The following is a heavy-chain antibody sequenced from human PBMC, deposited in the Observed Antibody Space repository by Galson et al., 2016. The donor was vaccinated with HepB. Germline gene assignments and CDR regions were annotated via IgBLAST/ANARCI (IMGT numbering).Heavy chain of an antibody. V-gene: IGHV4-31*03. CDR3: ARGGSAGQSFDS. J-gene: IGHJ4*02. CDR1: GASISRGGDY. D-gene: IGHD1-26*01. CDR2: IYYNGNT. Sequence: TLSLTCTVSGASISRGGDYWSWIRQHPGKGLEWIAYIYYNGNTYYNPFLRSRLSISLDTSKNQFSLKVRDVTAADTAVYYCARGGSAGQSFDSWGQGALVTVSS.